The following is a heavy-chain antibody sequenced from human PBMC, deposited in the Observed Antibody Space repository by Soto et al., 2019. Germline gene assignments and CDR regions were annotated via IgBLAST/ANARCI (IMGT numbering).Heavy chain of an antibody. D-gene: IGHD3-22*01. Sequence: QVQLQESGPGLVKPSETLSLTCTVSGGSISSYYWSWIRQPPGKGLEWIGYIYYSGSTNYNPSLKSRVTISVATSKNQFALKLSSVTAADTAVYYCARDRGGYSYDSSGYPRRDDAFDIWGQGTMVTVSS. CDR3: ARDRGGYSYDSSGYPRRDDAFDI. V-gene: IGHV4-59*01. CDR1: GGSISSYY. CDR2: IYYSGST. J-gene: IGHJ3*02.